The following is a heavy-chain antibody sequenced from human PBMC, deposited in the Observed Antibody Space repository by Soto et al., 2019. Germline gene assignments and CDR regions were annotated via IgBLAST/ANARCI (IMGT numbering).Heavy chain of an antibody. V-gene: IGHV3-15*07. CDR1: GSSGFTFTYAE. CDR3: LYYFDF. Sequence: EVQLVETGGGFVTPGGSLRLSCAASGSSGFTFTYAEMNWVRQAPGKGLEWVGRIGSKVDGGAIEYAAPVKGRFTISRDDSKSAVFLQMNSLMTEDTAVYYCLYYFDFWGQGTLVTVSS. CDR2: IGSKVDGGAI. D-gene: IGHD3-10*01. J-gene: IGHJ4*02.